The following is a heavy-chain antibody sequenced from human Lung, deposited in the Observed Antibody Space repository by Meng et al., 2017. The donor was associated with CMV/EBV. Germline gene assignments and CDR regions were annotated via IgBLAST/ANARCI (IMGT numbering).Heavy chain of an antibody. J-gene: IGHJ6*02. Sequence: SXXVSXKASGGTFSSYAISWVRQAPGQGLEWMGGIIPIFGTANYAQKFQGRVTITTDESASTAYMELSSLRSEDTAVYYCARAVDYYYYYGMDVWGQGTTVTVSS. CDR2: IIPIFGTA. CDR3: ARAVDYYYYYGMDV. V-gene: IGHV1-69*05. CDR1: GGTFSSYA.